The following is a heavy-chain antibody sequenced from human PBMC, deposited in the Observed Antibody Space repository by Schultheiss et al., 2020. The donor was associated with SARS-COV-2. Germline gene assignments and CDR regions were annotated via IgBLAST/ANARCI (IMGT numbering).Heavy chain of an antibody. CDR1: GFTFSSYA. D-gene: IGHD3-22*01. V-gene: IGHV3-15*01. CDR2: IKSKSNGGTR. J-gene: IGHJ4*02. Sequence: GGSLRLSCAASGFTFSSYAMSWVRQAPGKGLEWVGRIKSKSNGGTRDYAAPVKGRFTISRDDSKNTLYLQMNSLKTEDTDVYYCTTVFYDSSGFDYWGQGILVTVSS. CDR3: TTVFYDSSGFDY.